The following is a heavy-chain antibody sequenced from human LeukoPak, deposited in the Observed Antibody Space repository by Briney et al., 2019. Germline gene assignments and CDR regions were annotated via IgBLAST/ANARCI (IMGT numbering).Heavy chain of an antibody. J-gene: IGHJ4*02. CDR2: ISDSGTT. V-gene: IGHV4-59*02. CDR3: ARSRELFYFDY. D-gene: IGHD1-7*01. Sequence: SETLSLTCSVSGGSGSTYYWSWIRQAPGKGLEWIGYISDSGTTSYNPSLKSRVTISMDRSKNQFSLALGSVTAADTAVYYCARSRELFYFDYWGQGTLVTVSS. CDR1: GGSGSTYY.